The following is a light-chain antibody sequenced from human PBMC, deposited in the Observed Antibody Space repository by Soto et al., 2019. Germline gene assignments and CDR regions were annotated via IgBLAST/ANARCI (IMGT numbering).Light chain of an antibody. CDR3: ETWDSNSCYV. V-gene: IGLV4-60*03. CDR2: LEGSGSY. J-gene: IGLJ1*01. CDR1: SGHSSYI. Sequence: QPVLTQSSSASASLGSSVKLTCTLSSGHSSYIIAWHQQQPGKAPRYLMKLEGSGSYNKGSGVPDRFSGSSSGADRYLTISNLQSEDETDYYCETWDSNSCYVFGTGTKVTVL.